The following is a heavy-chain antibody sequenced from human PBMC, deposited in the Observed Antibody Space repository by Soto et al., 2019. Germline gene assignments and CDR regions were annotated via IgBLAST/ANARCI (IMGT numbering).Heavy chain of an antibody. CDR2: IYWDDDK. D-gene: IGHD3-10*01. J-gene: IGHJ6*02. CDR3: AHSSTELNHARDV. V-gene: IGHV2-5*02. CDR1: GLSLTTNGLS. Sequence: QITLKESGPTLVKPTQTLTLTCAFSGLSLTTNGLSVGWVRQPPGKALEWLALIYWDDDKRYSPSLKSRLTSTSDTSQNQVVLRTTNMDPVDTDTYYCAHSSTELNHARDVGGQGTTVSVS.